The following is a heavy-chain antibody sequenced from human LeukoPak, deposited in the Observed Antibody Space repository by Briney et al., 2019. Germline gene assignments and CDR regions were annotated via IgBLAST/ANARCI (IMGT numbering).Heavy chain of an antibody. Sequence: ASETLSLTCTVSGGSISSYYWSWIRQPPGKGLEWIGYIYYSGSTNYNPSLKSRVTISVDTSKNQFSLKLSSVTAADTAVYYCARRKYYYGSGSYRSSPYYFDYWGQGTLVTVSS. J-gene: IGHJ4*02. CDR3: ARRKYYYGSGSYRSSPYYFDY. D-gene: IGHD3-10*01. CDR1: GGSISSYY. CDR2: IYYSGST. V-gene: IGHV4-59*12.